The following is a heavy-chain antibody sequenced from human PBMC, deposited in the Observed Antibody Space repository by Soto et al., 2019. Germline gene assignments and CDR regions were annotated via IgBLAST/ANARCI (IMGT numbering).Heavy chain of an antibody. D-gene: IGHD4-17*01. J-gene: IGHJ6*02. V-gene: IGHV3-23*01. CDR2: ISGSGGST. CDR1: GFTFSSYA. Sequence: GGSLRLSCAASGFTFSSYAMSWVRQAPGKGLEWVSAISGSGGSTYYADSVKGRFTISRDNSKNTLYLQMNSLRAEDTAVYYCASAYYGDYVVDYYYYGMDVWGQGTTVTVSS. CDR3: ASAYYGDYVVDYYYYGMDV.